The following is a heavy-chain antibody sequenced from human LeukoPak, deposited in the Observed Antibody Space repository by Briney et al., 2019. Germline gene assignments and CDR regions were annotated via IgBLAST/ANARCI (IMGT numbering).Heavy chain of an antibody. V-gene: IGHV3-30-3*01. D-gene: IGHD5-18*01. CDR2: IATDGGER. CDR1: GFSFSYYV. CDR3: ARARGDSSLASRYFDY. J-gene: IGHJ4*02. Sequence: GGSLRLSCAGSGFSFSYYVMHWVRQAPGKGLEWVALIATDGGERYYADSVKGRFTISRDNSKNTLYVQMNSLRPEDTAIYYCARARGDSSLASRYFDYWGQGAPVTVSS.